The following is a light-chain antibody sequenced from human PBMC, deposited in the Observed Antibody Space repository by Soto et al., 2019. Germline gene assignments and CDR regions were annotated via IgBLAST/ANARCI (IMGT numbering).Light chain of an antibody. V-gene: IGLV3-27*01. CDR1: ILAKKY. Sequence: SYELTQPSSVSVSPGQTARITCSGDILAKKYARWFQQKPGHAAVLVIYKDSERPSGIPERFSGSSSGTTVTLTISGAQVEDEADYYCYSAADNNGVFGGGTKLTVL. J-gene: IGLJ2*01. CDR3: YSAADNNGV. CDR2: KDS.